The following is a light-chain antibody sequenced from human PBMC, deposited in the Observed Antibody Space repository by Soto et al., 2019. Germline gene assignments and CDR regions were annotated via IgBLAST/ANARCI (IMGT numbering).Light chain of an antibody. V-gene: IGKV3-11*01. CDR3: QQRSNWPT. CDR2: DAS. Sequence: EIVLTQSPATLSLSPGERATLSCRASQSVSSYLAWYQQKPGQAPRLLIYDASNRATGIPARFSGGGSGTGFTLTISSLEPEDFAVYYCQQRSNWPTFGQGTKVDIK. CDR1: QSVSSY. J-gene: IGKJ1*01.